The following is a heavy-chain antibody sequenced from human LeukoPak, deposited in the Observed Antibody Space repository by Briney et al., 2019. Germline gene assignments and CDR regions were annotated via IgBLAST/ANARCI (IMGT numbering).Heavy chain of an antibody. J-gene: IGHJ4*02. D-gene: IGHD4-11*01. CDR1: GYTFSSYG. CDR3: ARVYSDYISYLDF. CDR2: INIYNGHT. Sequence: ASVKVSCKASGYTFSSYGISWVRQAPGQGLEWMGWINIYNGHTNYAQKFQGRVTMTTDTSTSTAYMELRSLRSDDTAMFFCARVYSDYISYLDFWGQGILVTVSS. V-gene: IGHV1-18*01.